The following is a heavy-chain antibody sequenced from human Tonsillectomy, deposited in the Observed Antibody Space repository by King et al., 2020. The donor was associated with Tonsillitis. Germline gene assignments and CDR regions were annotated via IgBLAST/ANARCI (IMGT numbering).Heavy chain of an antibody. V-gene: IGHV2-70*01. J-gene: IGHJ4*02. CDR1: GFSLSTSGLC. D-gene: IGHD1-1*01. CDR2: IDWDDDK. Sequence: HVTLQESGPALVKPTQTLTLTCTFSGFSLSTSGLCVSWIRQPPGKALEWLALIDWDDDKYYSTSLKTRLTISKDTSKNQVVLTMTNMDPVDTATYYCARSFTWNDGPVFDYWGQGTLVTVSS. CDR3: ARSFTWNDGPVFDY.